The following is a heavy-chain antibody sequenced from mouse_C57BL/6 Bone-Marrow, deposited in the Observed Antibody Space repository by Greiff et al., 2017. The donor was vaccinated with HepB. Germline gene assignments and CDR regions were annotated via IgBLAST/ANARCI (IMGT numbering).Heavy chain of an antibody. CDR2: IRNKANGYTT. CDR3: ARYKQYYFDY. D-gene: IGHD6-1*01. Sequence: EVQLQESGGGLVQPGGSLSLSCAASGFTFTDYYMSWVRQPPGKALEWLGFIRNKANGYTTEYSASVKGRFTISRDNSQSILYLQMNALRAEDSATYYCARYKQYYFDYWGQGTTLTVSS. J-gene: IGHJ2*01. V-gene: IGHV7-3*01. CDR1: GFTFTDYY.